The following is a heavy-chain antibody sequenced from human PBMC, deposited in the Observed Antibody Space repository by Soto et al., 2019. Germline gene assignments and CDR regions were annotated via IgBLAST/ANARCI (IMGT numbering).Heavy chain of an antibody. Sequence: QVQLQQWGAGLLKPSETLSLTCAVYGGSFSGYYWSWIRQPPGKGLEWIGEINHSGSTNYNPSLKSRVTISVDTSKNQFSLKLSSVTAADTAVYYCARGTSYDHGVCYDYWGQGTLVTVSS. V-gene: IGHV4-34*01. D-gene: IGHD2-8*01. J-gene: IGHJ4*02. CDR2: INHSGST. CDR1: GGSFSGYY. CDR3: ARGTSYDHGVCYDY.